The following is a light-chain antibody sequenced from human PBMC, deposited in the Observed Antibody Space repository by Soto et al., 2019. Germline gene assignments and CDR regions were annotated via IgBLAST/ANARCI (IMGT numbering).Light chain of an antibody. CDR2: GAS. J-gene: IGKJ4*01. V-gene: IGKV3D-20*02. CDR1: QSVSSSY. CDR3: QQRSNWPLT. Sequence: EIVLTQSPGTLSLSPGERATLSCRASQSVSSSYLAWYQQKPGQAPRLLIYGASSRATGIPDRFSGSGSGTEFTLTISSLEPADFAVYYCQQRSNWPLTFGGGTKLEIK.